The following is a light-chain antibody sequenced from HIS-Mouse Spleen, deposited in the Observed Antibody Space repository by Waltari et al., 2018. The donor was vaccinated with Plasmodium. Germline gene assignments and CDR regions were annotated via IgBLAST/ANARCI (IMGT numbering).Light chain of an antibody. V-gene: IGKV1-39*01. Sequence: DIQMTQPPSSLSASVGDIVTITCRASQSISSYLNWYQQKPGKAPKLLIYAASSLQSGVPSRFSGSGSGTDFTLTISSLQPEYFATYYCQQSYSTWTFGQGTKVEIK. CDR3: QQSYSTWT. CDR1: QSISSY. CDR2: AAS. J-gene: IGKJ1*01.